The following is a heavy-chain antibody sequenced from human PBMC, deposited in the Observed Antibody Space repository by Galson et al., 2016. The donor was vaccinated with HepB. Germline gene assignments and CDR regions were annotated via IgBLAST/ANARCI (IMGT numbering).Heavy chain of an antibody. CDR3: ARKGLGYIDVADD. Sequence: QSGAEVKKPGESLKISCKGSGYSFTRYWIGWARQMPGKGLEWLGIIYPRDSDTSYSPSFQGQVTISADNSITTAYLQWSSLQASDTAMYYCARKGLGYIDVADDWGQGTLVTVSS. V-gene: IGHV5-51*01. D-gene: IGHD6-13*01. J-gene: IGHJ4*02. CDR1: GYSFTRYW. CDR2: IYPRDSDT.